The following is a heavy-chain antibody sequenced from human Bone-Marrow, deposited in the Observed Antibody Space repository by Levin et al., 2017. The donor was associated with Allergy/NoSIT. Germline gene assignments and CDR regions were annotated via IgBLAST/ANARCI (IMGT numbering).Heavy chain of an antibody. J-gene: IGHJ4*02. CDR2: IYYSGST. D-gene: IGHD2-2*03. CDR3: ARAHQSGYCSSTSCSPPSRGFDY. V-gene: IGHV4-59*01. CDR1: GGSISSYY. Sequence: SSQTLSLTCTVSGGSISSYYWSWIRQPPGKGLEWIGYIYYSGSTNYNPSLKSRVTISVDTSKNQFSLKLSSVTAADTAVYYCARAHQSGYCSSTSCSPPSRGFDYWGQGTLVTVSS.